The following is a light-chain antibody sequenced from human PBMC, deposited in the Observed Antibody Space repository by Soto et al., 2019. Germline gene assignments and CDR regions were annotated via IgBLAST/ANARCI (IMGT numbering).Light chain of an antibody. CDR3: QQYYSTLT. CDR2: WAS. Sequence: DIVMTQSPDSVAVSLGERATISCRSSQSLLYSSNNKNYLAWYQQKPGQPTKLLIYWASTRESVVPDRFSGSGSGTDFTLTISSQQAEDVAVYYCQQYYSTLTFGGGTKVEIK. J-gene: IGKJ4*01. V-gene: IGKV4-1*01. CDR1: QSLLYSSNNKNY.